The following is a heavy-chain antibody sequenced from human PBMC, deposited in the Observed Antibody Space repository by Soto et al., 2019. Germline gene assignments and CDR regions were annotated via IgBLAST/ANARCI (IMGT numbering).Heavy chain of an antibody. V-gene: IGHV3-9*01. Sequence: DVQLVESGGGLVQPGRSLRLSCAASGFTFDDYAMHWVRQAPGKGLEWVSGISWNSGSIGYADSVKGRFTISRDNAKNSLYLQMNSLRAEDTALYYCAKDISPHIVVVPAAMSGFVRRVSAAFDIWGQGTMVTVSS. CDR3: AKDISPHIVVVPAAMSGFVRRVSAAFDI. CDR1: GFTFDDYA. D-gene: IGHD2-2*01. J-gene: IGHJ3*02. CDR2: ISWNSGSI.